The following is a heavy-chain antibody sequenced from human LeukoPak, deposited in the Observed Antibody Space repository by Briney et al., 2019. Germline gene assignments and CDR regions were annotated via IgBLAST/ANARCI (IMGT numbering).Heavy chain of an antibody. Sequence: VTSLRLSCAASGFTFRSHGMHWGRQAPGKGVEWVAVIWKDGINKYYADSVKGRFTIPRDNYKNRLDLQMNGVRAEDTAVDYCAREPGGDYGRYAFDIWGQGTMVTVSS. D-gene: IGHD4-17*01. J-gene: IGHJ3*02. CDR2: IWKDGINK. V-gene: IGHV3-33*01. CDR3: AREPGGDYGRYAFDI. CDR1: GFTFRSHG.